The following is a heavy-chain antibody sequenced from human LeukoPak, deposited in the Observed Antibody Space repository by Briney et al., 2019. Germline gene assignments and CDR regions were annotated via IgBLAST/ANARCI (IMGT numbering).Heavy chain of an antibody. CDR2: INHSGST. CDR1: GGSFSGYY. D-gene: IGHD4-11*01. CDR3: ARVRTVSHSFDY. J-gene: IGHJ4*02. Sequence: PSETLSLTCAVYGGSFSGYYWSWIRQPPGKGLEWIGEINHSGSTNYNPSLKSRVTISVDTSKNQFSLKLSSATAADTAVYYCARVRTVSHSFDYWGQGTLVTVSS. V-gene: IGHV4-34*01.